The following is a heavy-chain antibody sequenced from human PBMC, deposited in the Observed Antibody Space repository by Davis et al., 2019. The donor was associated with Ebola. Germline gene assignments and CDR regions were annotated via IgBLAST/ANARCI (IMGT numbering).Heavy chain of an antibody. CDR2: INHSGST. CDR1: GGSFSGYY. Sequence: GSLRLSCAVYGGSFSGYYWSWIRQPPGKGLEWIGEINHSGSTNYNPSLKSRVTISVDTSKNQCSLKLSSVTAADTAVYYCARGRVLYGPRMDVWGQGTTVTVSS. CDR3: ARGRVLYGPRMDV. J-gene: IGHJ6*02. V-gene: IGHV4-34*01. D-gene: IGHD2-8*01.